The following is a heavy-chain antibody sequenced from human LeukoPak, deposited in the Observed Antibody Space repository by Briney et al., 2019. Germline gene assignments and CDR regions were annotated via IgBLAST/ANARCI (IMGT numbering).Heavy chain of an antibody. CDR1: GYSISSGYY. CDR2: IYHSGST. Sequence: PSETLSLTCTVSGYSISSGYYWGWIRQPPGKGLEWIGSIYHSGSTYYNPSLKSRVTISVYTSKNQFSLKLSSVTAADTAVYYCARLTTSETWYFDLWGRGTLVTVSS. V-gene: IGHV4-38-2*02. D-gene: IGHD2/OR15-2a*01. CDR3: ARLTTSETWYFDL. J-gene: IGHJ2*01.